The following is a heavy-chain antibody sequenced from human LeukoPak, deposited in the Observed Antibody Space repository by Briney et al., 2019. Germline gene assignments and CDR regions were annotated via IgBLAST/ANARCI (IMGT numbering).Heavy chain of an antibody. V-gene: IGHV1-2*02. J-gene: IGHJ4*02. CDR1: GFTFTGYY. Sequence: GASVTVSCKASGFTFTGYYMHWVRQAPGQGLEWMGWINPNSGGTNYAQKLQGRVTMTTDTSTSTAYMELRSLRSDDTAVYYCARLFGYSGYLPFDYWGQGTLVTVSS. CDR2: INPNSGGT. D-gene: IGHD5-12*01. CDR3: ARLFGYSGYLPFDY.